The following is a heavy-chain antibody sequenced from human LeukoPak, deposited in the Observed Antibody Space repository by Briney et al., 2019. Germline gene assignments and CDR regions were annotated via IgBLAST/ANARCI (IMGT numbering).Heavy chain of an antibody. CDR1: GYTFTTYA. Sequence: ASVKVSCKASGYTFTTYAMHWVRQAPGQRLEWMGWVNAGNGNTKYSQKFQGRVTITRDTSASKAYMELSSLRSEDTAIYYCARFTMTRGWFDPWGQGTLVTVSS. CDR2: VNAGNGNT. D-gene: IGHD3-22*01. V-gene: IGHV1-3*01. J-gene: IGHJ5*02. CDR3: ARFTMTRGWFDP.